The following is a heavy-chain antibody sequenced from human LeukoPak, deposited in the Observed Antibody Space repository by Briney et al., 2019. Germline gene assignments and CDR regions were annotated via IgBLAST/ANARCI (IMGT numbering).Heavy chain of an antibody. V-gene: IGHV3-30-3*01. CDR3: ARFSGSYYLRGAFDI. CDR2: ISYDGSNK. D-gene: IGHD1-26*01. J-gene: IGHJ3*02. Sequence: GGSLRLSCAASGFTFSSYAMHWVRQAPGKGLEWVAVISYDGSNKYYADSVKGRFTISRDNSKNTLYLQMNSLRAEDTVVYYCARFSGSYYLRGAFDIWGQGTMVTVSS. CDR1: GFTFSSYA.